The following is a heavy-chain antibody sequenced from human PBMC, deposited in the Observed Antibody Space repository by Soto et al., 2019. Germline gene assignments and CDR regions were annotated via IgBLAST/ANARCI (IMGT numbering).Heavy chain of an antibody. CDR3: AKGYESVAGSQFFDC. Sequence: GGSLRLSCAASGFTFSSYGMHWVRQAPGKGLEWVAVISSDGSNPYSTDSVKGRFTISRDNSENTLYLQMNSLRAEDTAVYYCAKGYESVAGSQFFDCWGQGTLVTVSS. D-gene: IGHD6-19*01. CDR1: GFTFSSYG. CDR2: ISSDGSNP. V-gene: IGHV3-30*18. J-gene: IGHJ4*02.